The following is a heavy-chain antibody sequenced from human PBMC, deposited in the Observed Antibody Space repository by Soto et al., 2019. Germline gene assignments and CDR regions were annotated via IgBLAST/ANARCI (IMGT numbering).Heavy chain of an antibody. D-gene: IGHD4-17*01. CDR3: ARDQRDYGGYAWFDP. V-gene: IGHV3-21*01. CDR1: GFTFSSYS. Sequence: EVQLVESGGGLVKPGGSLRLSCAASGFTFSSYSMNWVRQAPGKGLEWVSSISSSSSYIYYADSVKGRFTISRDNAKNSLYLQMNSLRAEDTAVYYCARDQRDYGGYAWFDPWGQGTLVTVSS. CDR2: ISSSSSYI. J-gene: IGHJ5*02.